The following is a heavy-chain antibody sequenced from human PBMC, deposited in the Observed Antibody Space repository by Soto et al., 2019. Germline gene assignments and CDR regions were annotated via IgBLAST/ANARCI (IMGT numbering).Heavy chain of an antibody. D-gene: IGHD2-2*01. CDR2: ISSSSSYI. J-gene: IGHJ3*02. CDR3: AKARRDCSSTSCFVNAFDI. CDR1: GFTFSSYS. Sequence: SLRLSCAASGFTFSSYSMNWVRQAPGKGLEWVSSISSSSSYIYYADSVKGRFTISRDNAKNSLYLQMNSLRAEDTAVYYCAKARRDCSSTSCFVNAFDIWGQGTMVTVSS. V-gene: IGHV3-21*04.